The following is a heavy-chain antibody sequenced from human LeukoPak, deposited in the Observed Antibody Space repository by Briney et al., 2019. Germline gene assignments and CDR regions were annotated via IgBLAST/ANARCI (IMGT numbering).Heavy chain of an antibody. Sequence: AGGSLRLSCAASGFNFNTYAMIWVRQAPGKGLEWVSAISASGSSTYYADSVKGRFTISRDNSKNTLYLQFNSLRAEDTAVYYCAKSGYSGYLYYFDYWGQGTLVTVSS. CDR2: ISASGSST. CDR1: GFNFNTYA. CDR3: AKSGYSGYLYYFDY. V-gene: IGHV3-23*01. D-gene: IGHD5-12*01. J-gene: IGHJ4*02.